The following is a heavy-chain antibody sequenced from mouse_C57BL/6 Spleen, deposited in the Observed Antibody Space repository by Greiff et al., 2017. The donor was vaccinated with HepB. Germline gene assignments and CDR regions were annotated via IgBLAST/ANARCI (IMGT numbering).Heavy chain of an antibody. D-gene: IGHD1-1*01. Sequence: QVQLQQSGAELVKPGASVKLSCKASGYTFTSYWMQWVKQRPGQGLEWIGEIDPSDSYTNYNQKFKGKATLTVDTSSSTAYMQLSSLTSEDSAVYYCARPDYGSRDYWGQGTTLTVSS. CDR1: GYTFTSYW. CDR3: ARPDYGSRDY. J-gene: IGHJ2*01. V-gene: IGHV1-50*01. CDR2: IDPSDSYT.